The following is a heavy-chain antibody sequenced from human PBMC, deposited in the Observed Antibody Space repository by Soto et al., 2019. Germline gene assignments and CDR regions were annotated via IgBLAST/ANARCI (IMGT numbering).Heavy chain of an antibody. CDR1: GYSFTSYW. D-gene: IGHD6-13*01. CDR3: ARLALGQQPASGWFDP. V-gene: IGHV5-51*01. Sequence: PGESLKISCKGSGYSFTSYWIGWVRQMPGKGLEWMGIIYPGDSDTRYSPSFQGQVTISADKSISTAYLQWSSLKASDTAMYYCARLALGQQPASGWFDPWGQGTLVTVSS. CDR2: IYPGDSDT. J-gene: IGHJ5*02.